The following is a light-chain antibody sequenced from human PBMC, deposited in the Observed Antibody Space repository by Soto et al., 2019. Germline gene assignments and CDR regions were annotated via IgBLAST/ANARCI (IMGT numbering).Light chain of an antibody. CDR3: SSYAGGSNYV. V-gene: IGLV2-8*01. Sequence: QSVLAQSPSASGAPGQSVTISCTGTSSDVGGYKYVSWYQQHPGKAPKLMIYEVSKRPSGVPDRFSGSKSGNTASLTVSGLQAEDEAAYYCSSYAGGSNYVFGGGHKVTV. CDR2: EVS. J-gene: IGLJ1*01. CDR1: SSDVGGYKY.